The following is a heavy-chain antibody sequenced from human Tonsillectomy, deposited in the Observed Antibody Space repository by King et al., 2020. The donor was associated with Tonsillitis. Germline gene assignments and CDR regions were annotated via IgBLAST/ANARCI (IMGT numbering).Heavy chain of an antibody. V-gene: IGHV1-69*01. CDR1: GGTFSSYD. Sequence: QLVQAGAEVKKPGSAVKVSCKASGGTFSSYDIIWVRQAPGQGLEWMGGISPNFGTANYAQKFQGRVTITADESTSSAYLGLSSLRSEDTAVYYCARDMDIVVVPAAGPPYYYYMDVWGKGTTVTVSS. J-gene: IGHJ6*03. CDR3: ARDMDIVVVPAAGPPYYYYMDV. D-gene: IGHD2-2*03. CDR2: ISPNFGTA.